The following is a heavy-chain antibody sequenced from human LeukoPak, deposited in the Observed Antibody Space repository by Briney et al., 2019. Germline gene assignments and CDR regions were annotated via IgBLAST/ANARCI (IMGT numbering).Heavy chain of an antibody. J-gene: IGHJ6*02. CDR3: ARIPSHSGSSTTCANALAA. V-gene: IGHV2-70*17. D-gene: IGHD2-2*01. Sequence: ESGPTLVNPTQTLALTFSFSGFSLAPQPTCMNLIRQSPVEPLEWLARFAYADDKFYSTSLETRLTVSNDPSKNQMALTLANVCPVDTSSYFCARIPSHSGSSTTCANALAAWGEGTTVTVSS. CDR2: FAYADDK. CDR1: GFSLAPQPTC.